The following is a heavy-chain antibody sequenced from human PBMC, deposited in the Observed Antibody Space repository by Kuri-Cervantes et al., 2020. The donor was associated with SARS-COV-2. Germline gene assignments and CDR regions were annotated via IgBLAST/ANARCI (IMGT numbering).Heavy chain of an antibody. CDR2: FDPEDGET. CDR1: GYTLTELS. V-gene: IGHV1-24*01. Sequence: ASVKVSCKVSGYTLTELSMHWVRQAPGKGLEWMGGFDPEDGETIYAQKFQGRVTMTEDTSTDTAYMELSSLRSEDTAVYYCAIAPAVVGDYGGNTYYYYGMDVWGQGTTVTVSS. CDR3: AIAPAVVGDYGGNTYYYYGMDV. J-gene: IGHJ6*02. D-gene: IGHD4-23*01.